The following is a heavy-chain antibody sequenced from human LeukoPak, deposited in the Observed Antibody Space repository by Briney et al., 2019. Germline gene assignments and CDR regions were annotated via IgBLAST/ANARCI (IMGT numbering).Heavy chain of an antibody. Sequence: GGSLRLSCAASGFTFSSYWMSWVRQAPGKGLEWVANIKQDGSEKYYVDSVKGRFTISRDNAKNSLYLQMNSLTTEDMALYYCVKEYSMITFGGVAFDYWGQGTLVTVSS. CDR3: VKEYSMITFGGVAFDY. CDR1: GFTFSSYW. J-gene: IGHJ4*02. CDR2: IKQDGSEK. D-gene: IGHD3-16*01. V-gene: IGHV3-7*03.